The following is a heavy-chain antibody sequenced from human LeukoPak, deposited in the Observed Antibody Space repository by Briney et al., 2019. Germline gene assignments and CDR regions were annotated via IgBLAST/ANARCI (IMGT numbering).Heavy chain of an antibody. Sequence: ASETLSLTCTVSGGSISSGGYYWSWIRQHPGKGLEWIGYIYYSGSTYYNPSLKSRVTISVDTSKNQFSLKLSSVTAADTAVYYCARVISGDDHFDYWGQGTLVTVSS. CDR2: IYYSGST. D-gene: IGHD2-21*01. CDR3: ARVISGDDHFDY. CDR1: GGSISSGGYY. V-gene: IGHV4-31*03. J-gene: IGHJ4*02.